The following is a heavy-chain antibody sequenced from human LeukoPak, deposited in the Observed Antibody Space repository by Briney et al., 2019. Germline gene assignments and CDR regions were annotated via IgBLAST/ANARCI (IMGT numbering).Heavy chain of an antibody. D-gene: IGHD6-13*01. J-gene: IGHJ4*02. CDR3: AKGAAAGTRNFGY. Sequence: QAGGSLRLSCAASGFTFSGYGMNWVRQAPGKGLEWVAFIRFDGSNKYYADSVKGRFTISRDNSKNTLYLQMNSLRAEDTAVYYCAKGAAAGTRNFGYWGQGTLVTVSS. CDR2: IRFDGSNK. V-gene: IGHV3-30*02. CDR1: GFTFSGYG.